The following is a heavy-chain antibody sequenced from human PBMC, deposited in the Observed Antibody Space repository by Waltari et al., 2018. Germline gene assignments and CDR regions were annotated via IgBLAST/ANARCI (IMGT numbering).Heavy chain of an antibody. CDR1: GGTFSSSA. D-gene: IGHD4-17*01. J-gene: IGHJ4*02. V-gene: IGHV1-69*04. CDR2: IIPILGIA. Sequence: QVQLVQSGAEVKKPGSSVKVSCTASGGTFSSSAVSWVRQAPGQGLEWMGGIIPILGIANYEQKLQGRVTITADESTSTAYMELSRLRSEDTAVYYCASYGDYGVYFDYWGQGTLVTVSS. CDR3: ASYGDYGVYFDY.